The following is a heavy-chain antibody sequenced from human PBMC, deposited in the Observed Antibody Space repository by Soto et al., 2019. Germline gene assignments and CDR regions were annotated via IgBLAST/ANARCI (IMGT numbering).Heavy chain of an antibody. CDR2: IYHSGST. J-gene: IGHJ4*02. D-gene: IGHD1-26*01. Sequence: PSETLSLTCAVYGGSFSGYYWSWIRQPPGKGLEWIGYIYHSGSTNYNPSLKSRVTILVDKSKNQFSLKLSSVTAADTAVYYCARLGVRATTSYFDYWGQGTLVTVSS. CDR3: ARLGVRATTSYFDY. CDR1: GGSFSGYY. V-gene: IGHV4-34*01.